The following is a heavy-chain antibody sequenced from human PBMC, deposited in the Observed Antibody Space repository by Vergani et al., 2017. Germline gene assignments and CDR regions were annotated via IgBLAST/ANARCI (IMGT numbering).Heavy chain of an antibody. Sequence: QVQLVQSGAEVKKPGSSVKVSCKASGGTFSSYAISWVRQAPGQGLEWMGGIIPIFGTANYAQKFQGRVTINADESTSTAYMELSSLRSEDTAVYYCASRAGSSGWVGDYYYGMDVWGQGTTVTVSS. V-gene: IGHV1-69*12. CDR1: GGTFSSYA. CDR2: IIPIFGTA. CDR3: ASRAGSSGWVGDYYYGMDV. D-gene: IGHD6-19*01. J-gene: IGHJ6*02.